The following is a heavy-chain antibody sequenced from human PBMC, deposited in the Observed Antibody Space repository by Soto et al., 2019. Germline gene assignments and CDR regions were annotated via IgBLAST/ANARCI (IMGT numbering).Heavy chain of an antibody. V-gene: IGHV1-69*08. CDR2: IIPILGIA. CDR3: VRDRRDCSSTSCFNWFDP. Sequence: QVQLVQSGAEVKKPGSSVKVSCKASGGTFSSYTISWVRQAPGQGLEWMGRIIPILGIANYAQKFQGRVTITADKSTSTAYMELSSLRSEDTAVYYCVRDRRDCSSTSCFNWFDPWGQGTLVTVSS. D-gene: IGHD2-2*01. CDR1: GGTFSSYT. J-gene: IGHJ5*02.